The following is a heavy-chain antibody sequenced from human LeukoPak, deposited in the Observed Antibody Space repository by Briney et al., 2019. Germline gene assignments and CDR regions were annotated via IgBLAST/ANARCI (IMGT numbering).Heavy chain of an antibody. CDR3: VSFYETY. CDR2: INSDGSWT. Sequence: GGSLRFSCAASGNYWMHWVRQAPGKGLVWVSHINSDGSWTSYADSVKGQFTISKDNAKNTVYLQMNSLRAEDTAVYYCVSFYETYWGRGTLVTVSS. J-gene: IGHJ4*02. V-gene: IGHV3-74*01. CDR1: GNYW. D-gene: IGHD2/OR15-2a*01.